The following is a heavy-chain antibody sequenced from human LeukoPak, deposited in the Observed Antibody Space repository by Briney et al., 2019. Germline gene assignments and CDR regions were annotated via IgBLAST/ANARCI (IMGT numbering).Heavy chain of an antibody. D-gene: IGHD3-9*01. Sequence: PGGSLRLSWAASGFTFSSYAMSWVRQAPGKGLEWVSAISGSGGSTYYAYSVEGRFTISRDNSKNTLYLQMNSLRAEDTAVYYCAKDGPPYDILTGYYPGAFDIWGQGTMVTVSS. CDR3: AKDGPPYDILTGYYPGAFDI. CDR2: ISGSGGST. V-gene: IGHV3-23*01. CDR1: GFTFSSYA. J-gene: IGHJ3*02.